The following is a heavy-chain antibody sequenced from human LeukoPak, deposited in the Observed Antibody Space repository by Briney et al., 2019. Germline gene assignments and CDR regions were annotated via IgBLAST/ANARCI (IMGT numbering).Heavy chain of an antibody. CDR1: GFTFSSYS. V-gene: IGHV3-21*01. D-gene: IGHD3-10*01. J-gene: IGHJ4*02. CDR3: VRDWVHYYGSGSFH. Sequence: GGSLRLSCAASGFTFSSYSMNWVRQAPGKGLEWVSSISSSSSYIYYADSVKGRFTISRDNAKNSLYLQMNSLRAEDTAVYYCVRDWVHYYGSGSFHWGQGTLVTVSS. CDR2: ISSSSSYI.